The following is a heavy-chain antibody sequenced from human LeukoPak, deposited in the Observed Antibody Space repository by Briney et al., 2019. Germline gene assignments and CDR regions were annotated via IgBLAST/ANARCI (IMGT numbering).Heavy chain of an antibody. CDR1: GGSISSYY. J-gene: IGHJ5*02. D-gene: IGHD3-22*01. CDR3: ARGRYYDSSGYYYAPPYNWFDP. Sequence: SETLSLTCTVSGGSISSYYWSWIRQPPGKGLEWIGYIYYSGSTNYNPSLKSRVTISVDTSKNQFSLKLSSVTAADTAVYYCARGRYYDSSGYYYAPPYNWFDPWGQGTLVTVSS. CDR2: IYYSGST. V-gene: IGHV4-59*01.